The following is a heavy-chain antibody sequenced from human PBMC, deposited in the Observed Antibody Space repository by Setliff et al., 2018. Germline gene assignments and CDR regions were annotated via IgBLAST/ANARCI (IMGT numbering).Heavy chain of an antibody. D-gene: IGHD5-18*01. J-gene: IGHJ4*02. Sequence: GGSLRLSCAASGFTFSTYWMHWVRQVPGKGLVWVSRIGTDGSGTEYADSVKGRFTISRDNAKNSLYLQMNSLRAEDTAVYYCASGHRYGYLFEYWGQGTLVTVSS. CDR2: IGTDGSGT. CDR1: GFTFSTYW. V-gene: IGHV3-74*03. CDR3: ASGHRYGYLFEY.